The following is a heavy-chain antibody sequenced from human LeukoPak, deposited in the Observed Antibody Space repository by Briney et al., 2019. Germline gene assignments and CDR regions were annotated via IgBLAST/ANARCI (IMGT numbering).Heavy chain of an antibody. J-gene: IGHJ5*02. V-gene: IGHV4-59*01. D-gene: IGHD1-26*01. CDR3: ARDAIVGAANWFDP. CDR2: IYYSGST. Sequence: SETLSLTCTVSDGSISDYSWSWIRQPPGKGLEWIGYIYYSGSTNYNPSLKSRVTISLDTSKNQFSLKLSSVTAADTAVYYCARDAIVGAANWFDPWGQGTLVTVSS. CDR1: DGSISDYS.